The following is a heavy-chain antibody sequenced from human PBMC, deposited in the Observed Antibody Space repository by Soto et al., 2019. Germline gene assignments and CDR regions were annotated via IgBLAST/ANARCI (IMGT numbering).Heavy chain of an antibody. CDR3: ARSDDRTHVSFDY. CDR2: IIPIFGTA. J-gene: IGHJ4*02. D-gene: IGHD3-22*01. Sequence: GASVKVSCKASGGTFSSYAISWVRQAPGQGLEWMGGIIPIFGTANYAQKFQGRVTITADESTSTAYMELSSLRSEDTAVYYCARSDDRTHVSFDYWGQGTLVTVSS. V-gene: IGHV1-69*13. CDR1: GGTFSSYA.